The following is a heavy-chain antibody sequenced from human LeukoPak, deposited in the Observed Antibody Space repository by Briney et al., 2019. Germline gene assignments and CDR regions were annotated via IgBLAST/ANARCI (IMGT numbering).Heavy chain of an antibody. D-gene: IGHD3-10*01. V-gene: IGHV3-48*04. Sequence: PGGSLRLSCAASEFTFSTYGMNWVRQAPGKGLEWVSYISSSGSTIYYADSVKGRFTISRDNAKSSLYLQMNSLRAEDTAVYYCARDVGSGSYYHYFDYWGQGTLVTVSS. J-gene: IGHJ4*02. CDR2: ISSSGSTI. CDR3: ARDVGSGSYYHYFDY. CDR1: EFTFSTYG.